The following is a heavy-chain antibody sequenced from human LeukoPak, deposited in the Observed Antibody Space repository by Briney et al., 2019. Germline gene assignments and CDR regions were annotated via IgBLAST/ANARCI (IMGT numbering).Heavy chain of an antibody. D-gene: IGHD5-18*01. CDR1: GASMNTHY. V-gene: IGHV4-59*11. J-gene: IGHJ4*02. CDR2: MLDTVTT. CDR3: ATIKRGNIFGYFDF. Sequence: NASETLSLTCAVSGASMNTHYWSWIRQPPGKGLEWIGYMLDTVTTKDNPSLESRFTLSADTSKNQFSLRLTSVTAADTAVYYCATIKRGNIFGYFDFWGQGIPVTVSS.